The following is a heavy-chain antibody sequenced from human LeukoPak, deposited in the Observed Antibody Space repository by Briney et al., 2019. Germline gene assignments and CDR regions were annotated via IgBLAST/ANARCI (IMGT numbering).Heavy chain of an antibody. Sequence: GGSLRLSCAASGFFFSDYSMNWVRQAPGKGLEWVANIRGSGSGMGYGSYYGDSVNGRFTISRDNAKTSLYLQMNSLRADDTAVYYCARDDNWGFDYWGQGALVTVSS. CDR3: ARDDNWGFDY. CDR2: IRGSGSGM. V-gene: IGHV3-48*04. D-gene: IGHD7-27*01. CDR1: GFFFSDYS. J-gene: IGHJ4*02.